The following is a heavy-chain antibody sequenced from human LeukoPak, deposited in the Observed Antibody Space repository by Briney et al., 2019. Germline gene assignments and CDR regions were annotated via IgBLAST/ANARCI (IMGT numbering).Heavy chain of an antibody. CDR1: GFTFSNYN. J-gene: IGHJ6*04. Sequence: PGGSLRLSCSASGFTFSNYNMNWVRQAPGTGLEWISDISTSGRTIYYANSVKGRFTISRDNAKNSLYLQMNSLRAEDMAVYYCAELGITMIGGVWGKGTTVTISS. CDR2: ISTSGRTI. CDR3: AELGITMIGGV. V-gene: IGHV3-48*01. D-gene: IGHD3-10*02.